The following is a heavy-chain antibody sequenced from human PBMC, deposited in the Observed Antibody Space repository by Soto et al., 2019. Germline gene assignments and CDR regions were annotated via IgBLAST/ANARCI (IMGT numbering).Heavy chain of an antibody. V-gene: IGHV3-30-3*01. CDR3: AAVAGTFGY. J-gene: IGHJ4*02. CDR1: GFTFSSYA. Sequence: QVQLVESGGGVVQPGRSLRLSCAASGFTFSSYAMHWVRQAPGKGLEWVAVISYDGSNKYYADSVKGRFTISRDNSKNTLYLQMNSLRAEDTAVYYCAAVAGTFGYWGQGTLVTVSS. D-gene: IGHD6-19*01. CDR2: ISYDGSNK.